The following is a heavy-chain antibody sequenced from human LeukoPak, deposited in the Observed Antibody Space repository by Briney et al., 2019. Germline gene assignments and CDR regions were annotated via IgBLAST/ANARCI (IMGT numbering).Heavy chain of an antibody. Sequence: GGSLRLSCAASGFTFSSYSMNWVRQAPGKGLEWVSSISGSSSYIYYADSVKGRFTISRDNAKNSLYLQMNSLRAEDTAVYYCARGKEDYDILTGYYLYYFDYWGQGTLVTVSS. V-gene: IGHV3-21*01. CDR1: GFTFSSYS. CDR3: ARGKEDYDILTGYYLYYFDY. CDR2: ISGSSSYI. J-gene: IGHJ4*02. D-gene: IGHD3-9*01.